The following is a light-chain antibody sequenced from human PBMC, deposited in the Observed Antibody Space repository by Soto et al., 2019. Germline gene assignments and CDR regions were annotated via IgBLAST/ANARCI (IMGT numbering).Light chain of an antibody. V-gene: IGKV3-20*01. CDR2: GAS. Sequence: EIVLTQSPGTLSLSPGERATLSCRARQSVSNYLAWYQQKPGQAPRLLIYGASSRATGIPDRFSGSGSGTDCTLTISRLEPEDFAVYYCQQYGGSPQTFGQGTKVEIK. CDR3: QQYGGSPQT. CDR1: QSVSNY. J-gene: IGKJ1*01.